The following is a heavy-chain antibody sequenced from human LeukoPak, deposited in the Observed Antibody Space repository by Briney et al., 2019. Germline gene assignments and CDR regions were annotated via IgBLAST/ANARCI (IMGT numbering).Heavy chain of an antibody. V-gene: IGHV3-49*03. CDR1: GLTFGDYA. CDR3: TRTRGYSYGFHESNYYYYMDV. D-gene: IGHD5-18*01. CDR2: IRSKAYGGTT. J-gene: IGHJ6*03. Sequence: GGSLRLSCTASGLTFGDYAMSWFRQAPGKGLEWVGFIRSKAYGGTTEYAASVKGRFTISRDDSKSIAYLQMNSLKTEDTAVYYCTRTRGYSYGFHESNYYYYMDVWGKGTTVTVSS.